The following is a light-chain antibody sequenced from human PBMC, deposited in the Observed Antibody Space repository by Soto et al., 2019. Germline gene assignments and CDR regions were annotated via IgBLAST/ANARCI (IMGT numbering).Light chain of an antibody. CDR2: KAS. CDR3: QQYINRWT. Sequence: RVTITCRASQSISTWLAWYQQKPGKAPKLLIYKASSLESGVPSRFSGSGSGTEFTLTISSLQPDDFATYYCQQYINRWTFGQGTKVDIK. J-gene: IGKJ1*01. CDR1: QSISTW. V-gene: IGKV1-5*03.